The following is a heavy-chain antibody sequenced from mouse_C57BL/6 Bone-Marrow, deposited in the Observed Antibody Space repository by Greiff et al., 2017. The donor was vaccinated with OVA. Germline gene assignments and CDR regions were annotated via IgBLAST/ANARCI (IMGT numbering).Heavy chain of an antibody. CDR1: GYTFTSYW. J-gene: IGHJ3*01. Sequence: QVQLQQPGAELVMPGASVKLSCKASGYTFTSYWMHWVKQRPGQGLEWIGEIDPSASYTNYNQQFKGKSTLTVDKSSSTAYMQLSSLTSEDSAVYYCASDSNYGGWFAYWGQGTLVTVSA. CDR3: ASDSNYGGWFAY. V-gene: IGHV1-69*01. D-gene: IGHD2-5*01. CDR2: IDPSASYT.